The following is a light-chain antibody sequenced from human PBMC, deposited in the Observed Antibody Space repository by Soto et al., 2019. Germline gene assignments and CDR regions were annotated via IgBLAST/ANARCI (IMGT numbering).Light chain of an antibody. V-gene: IGKV3-11*01. CDR1: QSISTY. CDR2: DAS. Sequence: EIVLTQSPDTLSLSPGESATLSCRASQSISTYLAWYQQKPGQAPRLLIHDASYRATGIPARFSGSGSGTDFTLTISSLEPEDFAVYYCQQRSSCPLTFGGGTKVDIK. CDR3: QQRSSCPLT. J-gene: IGKJ4*01.